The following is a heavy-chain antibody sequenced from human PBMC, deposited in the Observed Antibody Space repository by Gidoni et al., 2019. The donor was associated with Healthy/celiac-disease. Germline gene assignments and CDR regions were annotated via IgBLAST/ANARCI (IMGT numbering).Heavy chain of an antibody. V-gene: IGHV3-66*02. CDR1: GFTVSSNY. CDR2: IYSGGST. Sequence: EVQLVESGGGLVQPGGSLRLSCAASGFTVSSNYMSWVRQAPGKGLEWVSVIYSGGSTYYADSVKGRFTISRDNSKNTLYLQMNSLRAEDTAVYYCAGAFLEWLLFSSDAFDIWGQGTMVTVSS. J-gene: IGHJ3*02. CDR3: AGAFLEWLLFSSDAFDI. D-gene: IGHD3-3*02.